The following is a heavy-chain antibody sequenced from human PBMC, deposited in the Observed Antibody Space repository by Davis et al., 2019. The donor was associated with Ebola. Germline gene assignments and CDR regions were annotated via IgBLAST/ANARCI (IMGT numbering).Heavy chain of an antibody. V-gene: IGHV1-18*01. CDR3: ARDSSGTDYSYNGMDV. D-gene: IGHD2/OR15-2a*01. CDR1: GYTFTSYG. Sequence: AASVKVSCKASGYTFTSYGISWVRQAPGQGLEWMGWISADNGNTNYAQNLQVRVTMTTDTSTSTAYMELRSLRSDDTAVYYCARDSSGTDYSYNGMDVWGKGTTVTVSS. J-gene: IGHJ6*04. CDR2: ISADNGNT.